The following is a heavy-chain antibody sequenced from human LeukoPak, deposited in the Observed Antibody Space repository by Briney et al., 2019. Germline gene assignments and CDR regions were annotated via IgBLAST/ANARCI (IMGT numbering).Heavy chain of an antibody. V-gene: IGHV4-39*07. CDR1: GGSISSSSYY. CDR2: IYYSGST. J-gene: IGHJ6*03. D-gene: IGHD3-3*01. Sequence: SETLSLTCTVSGGSISSSSYYWGWIRQPPGKGLEWIGSIYYSGSTYYNPSLKSRVTISVDTSKNQFSLKLSSVTAADTAVYYCARGGLWSGYYNYYYYYMDVWGKGTTVTVSS. CDR3: ARGGLWSGYYNYYYYYMDV.